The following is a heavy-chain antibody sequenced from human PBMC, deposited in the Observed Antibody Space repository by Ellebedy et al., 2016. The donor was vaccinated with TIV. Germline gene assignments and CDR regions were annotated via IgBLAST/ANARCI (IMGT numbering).Heavy chain of an antibody. CDR2: ISYDGSNK. D-gene: IGHD3-22*01. CDR1: GFTFSSYG. J-gene: IGHJ4*02. CDR3: ARFVGSDSSGYFDY. V-gene: IGHV3-33*05. Sequence: GESLKISCAASGFTFSSYGMHWVRQAPGKGLEWVAVISYDGSNKYYADSVKGRFTISRDNSKNTLYLQMNSLRAEDTAVYHCARFVGSDSSGYFDYWGQGILVTVSS.